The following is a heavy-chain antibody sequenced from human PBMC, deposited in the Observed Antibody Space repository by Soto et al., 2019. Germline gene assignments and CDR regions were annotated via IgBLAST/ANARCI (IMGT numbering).Heavy chain of an antibody. D-gene: IGHD3-16*01. CDR3: ASWGGHTASIFFSGPFDY. V-gene: IGHV3-30*03. CDR2: ISYDGSNE. J-gene: IGHJ4*02. CDR1: GFTFSNRA. Sequence: QVQLVESGGGVVQPGRSLRLSCAASGFTFSNRAMHWVRQAPGKGLEWVAFISYDGSNEYYGDSVKGRFTISRDNSKNTXXLQMNNLRADDTAVYYCASWGGHTASIFFSGPFDYWGQGTLVTVSS.